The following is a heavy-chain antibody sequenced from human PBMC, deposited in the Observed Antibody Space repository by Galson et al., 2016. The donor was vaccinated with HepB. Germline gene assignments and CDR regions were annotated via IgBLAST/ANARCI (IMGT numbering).Heavy chain of an antibody. CDR1: GGSISSGHW. J-gene: IGHJ4*02. Sequence: SETLSLTCAVSGGSISSGHWWSWVRQPPGKGLEWMGEIYHSGLTNYNPSLKSRLSILVDKSKKQFSLNLTSVTAADTAVYFCARSVNYPLREMFFDFWGQGRLGTVSA. D-gene: IGHD5-24*01. V-gene: IGHV4-4*02. CDR3: ARSVNYPLREMFFDF. CDR2: IYHSGLT.